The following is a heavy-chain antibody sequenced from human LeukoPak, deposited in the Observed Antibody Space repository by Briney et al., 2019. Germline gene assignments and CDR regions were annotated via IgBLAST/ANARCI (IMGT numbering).Heavy chain of an antibody. V-gene: IGHV1-69*01. J-gene: IGHJ6*02. CDR2: IIPIFGTA. Sequence: SVKVSCKASGGTFSSYAISWVRQAPGQGLEWMGGIIPIFGTANYAQKFQGRVTITADESTSTAYMELSSLRSEDTAVYYCARDSLGYGDDYYYYGMDVWGQGTTITVSS. D-gene: IGHD4-17*01. CDR1: GGTFSSYA. CDR3: ARDSLGYGDDYYYYGMDV.